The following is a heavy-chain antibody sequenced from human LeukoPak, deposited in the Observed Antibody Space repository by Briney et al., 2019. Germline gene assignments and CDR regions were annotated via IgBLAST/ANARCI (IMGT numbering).Heavy chain of an antibody. J-gene: IGHJ3*02. CDR2: INEDGSEK. V-gene: IGHV3-7*01. Sequence: GGSLRLSCAASGFTFSNYWMSWVRQAPGKGLEWVANINEDGSEKYYVDSVKGRFTISRDNAKNSLYLQMSSLRAEDTALYYCARYCSSTNCHDAFDIWGQGTMVTVSS. CDR1: GFTFSNYW. CDR3: ARYCSSTNCHDAFDI. D-gene: IGHD2-2*01.